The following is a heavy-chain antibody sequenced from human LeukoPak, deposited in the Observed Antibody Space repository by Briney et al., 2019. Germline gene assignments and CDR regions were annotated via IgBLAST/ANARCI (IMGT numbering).Heavy chain of an antibody. D-gene: IGHD4-23*01. CDR2: VYSGGST. V-gene: IGHV3-53*01. J-gene: IGHJ3*02. CDR3: ARDSGGNDAFDI. CDR1: GFTVSSNY. Sequence: PGGFLRLSCAASGFTVSSNYMSWVRQAPGKGLEWVSVVYSGGSTYYADSVKGRFSISRDNSKNTVDLQMNSLRAEDTAVYYCARDSGGNDAFDIWGQGTMVTVSS.